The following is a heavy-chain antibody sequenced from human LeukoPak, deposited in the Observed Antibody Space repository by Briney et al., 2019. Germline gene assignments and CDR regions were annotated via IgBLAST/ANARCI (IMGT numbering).Heavy chain of an antibody. CDR3: ARGSSSRNVGYFDY. CDR1: RFTFSSFL. D-gene: IGHD3-10*01. V-gene: IGHV3-7*04. CDR2: IKQDESEK. J-gene: IGHJ4*02. Sequence: PGGSLRLSCVASRFTFSSFLMSWVRQAPRKGLEWVANIKQDESEKYYVDSVKGRFTISRDNAKNSLYLQMDSLRAEDTAIYYCARGSSSRNVGYFDYWGQGTLVTVSS.